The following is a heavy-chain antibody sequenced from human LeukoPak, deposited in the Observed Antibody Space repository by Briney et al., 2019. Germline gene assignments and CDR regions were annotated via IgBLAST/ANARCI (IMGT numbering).Heavy chain of an antibody. D-gene: IGHD2-21*02. V-gene: IGHV4-59*04. Sequence: SETLSLTCAVYGGSISSYYWSWIRQPPGKGLEWIGYIYYSGSTYYNASLQSRVTISIDTSKNQFSLRLNSVTAADTAMYYCAKSDGYGLVDYWGQGTLVTVSS. CDR3: AKSDGYGLVDY. J-gene: IGHJ4*02. CDR2: IYYSGST. CDR1: GGSISSYY.